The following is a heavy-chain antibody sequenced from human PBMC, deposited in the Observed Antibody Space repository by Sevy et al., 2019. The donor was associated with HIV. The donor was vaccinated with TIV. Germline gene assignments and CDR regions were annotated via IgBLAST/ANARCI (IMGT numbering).Heavy chain of an antibody. CDR1: GFTFSTYA. J-gene: IGHJ4*01. CDR3: ATSRRDYYNYYFDY. CDR2: ISDSGDST. V-gene: IGHV3-23*01. Sequence: GGSLRLSCAASGFTFSTYAMSWVRQTPGKGLQWVSVISDSGDSTYYADSVKGRFTISRDNAKNSVFLQMNSLRAEDTAVYFCATSRRDYYNYYFDYWGHGTLVTVSS. D-gene: IGHD3-22*01.